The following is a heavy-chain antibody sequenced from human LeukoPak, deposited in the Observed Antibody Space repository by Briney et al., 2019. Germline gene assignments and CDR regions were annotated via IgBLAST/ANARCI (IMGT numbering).Heavy chain of an antibody. CDR3: ASRYREWCGQLGY. V-gene: IGHV1-69*01. CDR1: GGAFSSYA. CDR2: IIPIFGTA. Sequence: ASVKVSCKASGGAFSSYAISWVRQAPGQGLEWMGGIIPIFGTANYAQKFQGRVTITADESTSTAYMELSSLRSEDTAVYYCASRYREWCGQLGYWGQGTLVTVSS. J-gene: IGHJ4*02. D-gene: IGHD3-3*01.